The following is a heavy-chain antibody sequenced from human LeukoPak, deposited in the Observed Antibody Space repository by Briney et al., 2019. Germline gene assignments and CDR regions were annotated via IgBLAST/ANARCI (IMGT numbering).Heavy chain of an antibody. CDR1: GGSISSGGYS. CDR3: ATERGDGGVDY. V-gene: IGHV4-30-4*01. CDR2: IYYSGST. J-gene: IGHJ4*02. Sequence: ASETLSLTCAVSGGSISSGGYSWSWIRQPPGKGLEWIGYIYYSGSTYYNPSLKSRVTISVDTSKNQFSLKLSSVTAADTAVYYCATERGDGGVDYWGQGTLVTVSS. D-gene: IGHD4-23*01.